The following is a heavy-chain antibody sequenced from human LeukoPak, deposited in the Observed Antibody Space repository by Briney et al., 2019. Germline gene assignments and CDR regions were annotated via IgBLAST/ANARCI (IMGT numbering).Heavy chain of an antibody. V-gene: IGHV3-66*01. CDR3: ARSYISPSWFDP. Sequence: GGSLRLSCAVSGFTVSSNYMSWVRRAPGKGLEWVSVIYSGGSTYYADSVKGRFTISRDNSKKGRFTISRDNSKNTLYLQMNSLRAEDTAVYYCARSYISPSWFDPWGQGTLVTVSS. D-gene: IGHD3-16*01. J-gene: IGHJ5*02. CDR2: IYSGGST. CDR1: GFTVSSNY.